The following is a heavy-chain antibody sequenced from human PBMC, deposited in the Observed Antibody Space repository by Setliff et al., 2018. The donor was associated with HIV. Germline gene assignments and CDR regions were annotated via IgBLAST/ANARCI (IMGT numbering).Heavy chain of an antibody. CDR2: ITPSGAT. J-gene: IGHJ5*02. CDR3: SNWNTTIDEDA. D-gene: IGHD5-18*01. Sequence: PSETLSLTCVASGGSVSGHYWGWFRQPPGKGLEWIGEITPSGATNYLPSLKSRVTMSLDTSKNQFSLKMTSVTAADTALYYCSNWNTTIDEDAWGQGTLVTVSS. CDR1: GGSVSGHY. V-gene: IGHV4-34*01.